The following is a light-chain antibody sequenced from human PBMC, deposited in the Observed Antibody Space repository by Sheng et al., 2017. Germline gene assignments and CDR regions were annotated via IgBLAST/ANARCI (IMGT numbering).Light chain of an antibody. J-gene: IGLJ3*02. CDR2: KNN. CDR3: AAWDDTLSGRL. V-gene: IGLV1-47*01. CDR1: NSNIAGNY. Sequence: QSVLTQPPSASGTPGQSITISCSGANSNIAGNYVYWYQQVPGTAPKVIIYKNNQRPSGVPDRFSGSKSGTSASLSISGLRSDDEADYYCAAWDDTLSGRLFGGGTKLTVL.